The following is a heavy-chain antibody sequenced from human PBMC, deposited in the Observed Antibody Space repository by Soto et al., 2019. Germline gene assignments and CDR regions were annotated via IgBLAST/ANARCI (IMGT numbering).Heavy chain of an antibody. D-gene: IGHD3-10*01. CDR2: ISSSSSYI. CDR3: TTDALGGKGYYYYYYGMDV. Sequence: GGSLRLSCSASAFTFSSYRMNWVRQAPGKGLEWVSSISSSSSYIYYADSVKGRFTISRDNAKNTLYLQMNSLKTEDTAVYYCTTDALGGKGYYYYYYGMDVWGQGTTVTVSS. J-gene: IGHJ6*02. CDR1: AFTFSSYR. V-gene: IGHV3-21*03.